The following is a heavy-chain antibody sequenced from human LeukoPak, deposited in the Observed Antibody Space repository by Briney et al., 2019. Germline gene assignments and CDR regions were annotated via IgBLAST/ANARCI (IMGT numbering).Heavy chain of an antibody. V-gene: IGHV3-23*01. CDR1: GFTFSSYG. Sequence: GGSLRLSCAASGFTFSSYGMSWVRQAPGKGLEWVSAISDSGGNTYYADSVKGRFTISRDNSKNTLYLQMNSLRAEDTAVYYGAKVGYYYVSGSYYLGWFDPWGQGTLVTVSS. CDR3: AKVGYYYVSGSYYLGWFDP. D-gene: IGHD3-10*01. J-gene: IGHJ5*02. CDR2: ISDSGGNT.